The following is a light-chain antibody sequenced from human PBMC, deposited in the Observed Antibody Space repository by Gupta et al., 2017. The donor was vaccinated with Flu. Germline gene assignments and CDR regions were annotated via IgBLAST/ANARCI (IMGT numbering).Light chain of an antibody. CDR1: QSLVYSDGNIY. Sequence: DVVMTQSPLSLPVTLGQPASISCRSSQSLVYSDGNIYLNWFQQRPGQAPRRLIYKVSNRDSGVPDRFSGSGLGTDFTLKISRGEAEGVGVYYCRQGTHWPPYTFGQGTKLEIK. CDR2: KVS. J-gene: IGKJ2*01. V-gene: IGKV2-30*01. CDR3: RQGTHWPPYT.